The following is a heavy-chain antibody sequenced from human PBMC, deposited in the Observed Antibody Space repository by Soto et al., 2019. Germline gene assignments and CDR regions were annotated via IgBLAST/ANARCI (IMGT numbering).Heavy chain of an antibody. CDR2: ISDSGST. J-gene: IGHJ2*01. V-gene: IGHV4-59*08. CDR3: ASRCRACCCDPSDHDL. Sequence: QVQLQESGPGLVKPSETLSLTCTVSGGSISSYYWSWIRQPPGKGLEWIGYISDSGSTTYNPSLKSRVRRLVVMSKDQFHLARRPVRAAESAVYYCASRCRACCCDPSDHDLWGRGTLVTVSS. D-gene: IGHD2-21*02. CDR1: GGSISSYY.